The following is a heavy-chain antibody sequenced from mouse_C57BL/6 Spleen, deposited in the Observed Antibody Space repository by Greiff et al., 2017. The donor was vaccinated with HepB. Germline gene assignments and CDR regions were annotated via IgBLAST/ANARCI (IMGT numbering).Heavy chain of an antibody. CDR1: GYAFTNYL. V-gene: IGHV1-54*01. J-gene: IGHJ3*01. D-gene: IGHD3-2*02. Sequence: VKLQQSGAELVRPGTSVKVSCKASGYAFTNYLIEWVKQRPGQGLEWIGVINPGSGGTNYNEKFKGKATLTADKSSSTAYMQLSSLTSEDSAVYFCARGSSGYAWFAYWGQGTLVTVSA. CDR3: ARGSSGYAWFAY. CDR2: INPGSGGT.